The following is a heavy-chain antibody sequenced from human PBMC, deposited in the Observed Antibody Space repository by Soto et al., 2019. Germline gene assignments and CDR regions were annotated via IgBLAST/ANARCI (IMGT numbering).Heavy chain of an antibody. D-gene: IGHD2-2*02. CDR1: GGSFSGYI. V-gene: IGHV4-34*01. CDR3: ASVTRTCISTSCYRYYYGMDV. J-gene: IGHJ6*02. CDR2: INHSGSA. Sequence: SETLSLTCDVYGGSFSGYIWTWIRQTPGKGLQWFGQINHSGSANYNPSLKSRVTISVHTSNSQFSLELSSVTAADTAVYYCASVTRTCISTSCYRYYYGMDVWGQGTTVTVSS.